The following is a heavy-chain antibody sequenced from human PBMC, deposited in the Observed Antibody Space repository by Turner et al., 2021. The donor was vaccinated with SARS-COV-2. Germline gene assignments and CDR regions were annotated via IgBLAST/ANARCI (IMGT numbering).Heavy chain of an antibody. D-gene: IGHD4-17*01. J-gene: IGHJ4*02. Sequence: EVQLVESGGGLIQPGGSLRLSCAASGFTVSSNYMSWVRQAPGKGLEWVSVVYSGGSTYYTDSVKGRFTISRDNSKNTLYLQMNSLRAEDTAVYYCARDYGDYYFDYWGQGTLVTVSS. V-gene: IGHV3-53*01. CDR2: VYSGGST. CDR3: ARDYGDYYFDY. CDR1: GFTVSSNY.